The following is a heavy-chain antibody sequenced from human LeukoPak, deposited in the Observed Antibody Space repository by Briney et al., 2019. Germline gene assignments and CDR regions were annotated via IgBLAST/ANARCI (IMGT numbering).Heavy chain of an antibody. J-gene: IGHJ4*02. Sequence: ASVKVSCKASGYTFTSYGISWVRQAPGQGLEWMGWISAYNGNTNYAQKLQGRVTMTTDTSTNTAYMELRSLRSDDTAVYYCARVLLGYCSGGSCPYGYWGQGTLVTVSS. CDR2: ISAYNGNT. CDR3: ARVLLGYCSGGSCPYGY. V-gene: IGHV1-18*01. CDR1: GYTFTSYG. D-gene: IGHD2-15*01.